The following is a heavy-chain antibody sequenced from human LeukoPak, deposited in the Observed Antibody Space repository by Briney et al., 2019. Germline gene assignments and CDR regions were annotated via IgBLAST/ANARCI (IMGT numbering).Heavy chain of an antibody. CDR1: GGSFSGYY. CDR2: INHSGST. J-gene: IGHJ5*02. CDR3: ARGLFIVA. D-gene: IGHD1-26*01. Sequence: SETLSLTCAVYGGSFSGYYWSWIRQPPGKGLEWIGEINHSGSTNYNPSLKSRVTISVDTSKNQFSLKLSSVTAADTAVYYCARGLFIVAWGQGTLVTVSS. V-gene: IGHV4-34*01.